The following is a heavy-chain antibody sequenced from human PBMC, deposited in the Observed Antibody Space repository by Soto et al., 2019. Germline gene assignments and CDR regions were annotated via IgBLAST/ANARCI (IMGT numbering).Heavy chain of an antibody. CDR2: ISSNGCST. J-gene: IGHJ2*01. CDR3: ARASGSDWYFDL. D-gene: IGHD3-10*01. Sequence: GGSLRLSCAASGFTFSSYAMHWVRQAPGKGLEYVSAISSNGCSTYYANSVKGRFTISRDNSKNTLYLQMGSLRAEDMAVYYCARASGSDWYFDLWGRGTLVTVSS. CDR1: GFTFSSYA. V-gene: IGHV3-64*01.